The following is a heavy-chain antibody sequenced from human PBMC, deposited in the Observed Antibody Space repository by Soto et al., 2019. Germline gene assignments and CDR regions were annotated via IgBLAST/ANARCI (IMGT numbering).Heavy chain of an antibody. D-gene: IGHD6-6*01. V-gene: IGHV4-59*01. Sequence: SETLSLTCTVSGGSISDFYWSWIRQPPGKGLEWIGYIYYSGSTNYNPSLKSRVTISVDTSKNQFSLNLRSMSPADTAVYYCARVGGLAARTFDYWGPGALVTVSS. CDR3: ARVGGLAARTFDY. CDR1: GGSISDFY. CDR2: IYYSGST. J-gene: IGHJ4*02.